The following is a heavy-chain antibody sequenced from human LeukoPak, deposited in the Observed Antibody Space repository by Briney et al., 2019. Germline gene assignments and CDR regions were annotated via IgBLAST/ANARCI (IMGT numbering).Heavy chain of an antibody. CDR2: IIPIFGIA. J-gene: IGHJ2*01. D-gene: IGHD2-15*01. CDR3: ATESGGRDWYFDL. Sequence: SVNVSFKASGGTFISYAMSGVRQAPGQGLEWMGRIIPIFGIANYPQKFQGRIRITANKSTSTAFLELSRLRADDAAEYYCATESGGRDWYFDLWGRGTLVTVSS. CDR1: GGTFISYA. V-gene: IGHV1-69*17.